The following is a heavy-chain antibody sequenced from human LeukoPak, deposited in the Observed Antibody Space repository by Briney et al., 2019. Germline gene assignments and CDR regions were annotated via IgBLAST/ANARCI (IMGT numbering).Heavy chain of an antibody. V-gene: IGHV3-7*01. J-gene: IGHJ3*02. D-gene: IGHD1-26*01. CDR3: ARVEWEPSEDAFDI. CDR2: IKQDGSEK. CDR1: GFTFSSYW. Sequence: PGGSLRLSCAASGFTFSSYWMSWVRQAPGKGLEWVANIKQDGSEKYYVDSVKGRFTISRDNAKNSLYLQMNSLRAEDTAVYYCARVEWEPSEDAFDIWGQGTMVTVSS.